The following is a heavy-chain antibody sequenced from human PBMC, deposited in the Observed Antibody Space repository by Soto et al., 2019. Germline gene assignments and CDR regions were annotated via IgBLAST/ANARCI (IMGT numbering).Heavy chain of an antibody. J-gene: IGHJ6*02. CDR3: ARDSFLVAATSYYGMDV. V-gene: IGHV3-21*01. D-gene: IGHD2-15*01. CDR2: ISSSSSYI. CDR1: GFTFSSYS. Sequence: PGGSLRLSCAASGFTFSSYSMNWVRQAPGKGLEWVSSISSSSSYIYYADSVKGRFTISRDNAKNSLYLQMNSLRAEDTAVYYCARDSFLVAATSYYGMDVWGQGTTVTVSS.